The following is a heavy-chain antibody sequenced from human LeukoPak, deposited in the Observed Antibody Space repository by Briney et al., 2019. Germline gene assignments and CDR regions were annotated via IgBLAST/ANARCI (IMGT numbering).Heavy chain of an antibody. J-gene: IGHJ4*02. Sequence: GGSLRLSCAASGFTFSSYAMSWVRQAPGKGLEWVSTISGSGGSTDYTESVKGRFTISRDNSRNTLYLQVNSLRDEDTAVYYCAKTPGHDSSGYYYGSVDYWGQGTLVTVSS. D-gene: IGHD3-22*01. CDR1: GFTFSSYA. CDR2: ISGSGGST. V-gene: IGHV3-23*01. CDR3: AKTPGHDSSGYYYGSVDY.